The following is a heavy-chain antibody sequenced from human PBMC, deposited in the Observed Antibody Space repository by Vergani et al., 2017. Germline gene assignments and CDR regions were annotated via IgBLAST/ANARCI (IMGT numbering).Heavy chain of an antibody. V-gene: IGHV1-3*01. D-gene: IGHD3-16*02. J-gene: IGHJ4*02. CDR1: GYTFTIYA. CDR2: INAGNGNK. CDR3: AREGFYDYVWGSYRLRGGYYFDY. Sequence: QVQLVQSGAEVKKPGASVKVSCKASGYTFTIYAMHWVRQAPGQRLEWMGWINAGNGNKKYSQKLQGRVTITRDTSASTAYMELSSLRSEDTAVYYCAREGFYDYVWGSYRLRGGYYFDYWGQGTLVTVSS.